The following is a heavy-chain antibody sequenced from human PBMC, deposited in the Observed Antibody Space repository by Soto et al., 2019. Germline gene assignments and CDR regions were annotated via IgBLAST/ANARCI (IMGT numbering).Heavy chain of an antibody. CDR2: ISTYNTNT. Sequence: VASVKVSCKASGERFTTYGISWVRQAPGQGLEWMGWISTYNTNTKYAPKFQGRLLLTTDTSTTTAHMELRSLRPDDTAVYYCARWAGQVRDYGGPFDYWGQGTLVTVPQ. D-gene: IGHD4-17*01. J-gene: IGHJ4*02. V-gene: IGHV1-18*04. CDR3: ARWAGQVRDYGGPFDY. CDR1: GERFTTYG.